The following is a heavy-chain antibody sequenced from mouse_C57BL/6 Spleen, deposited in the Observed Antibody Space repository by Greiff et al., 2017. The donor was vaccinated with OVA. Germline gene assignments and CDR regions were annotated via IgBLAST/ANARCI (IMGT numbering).Heavy chain of an antibody. D-gene: IGHD2-3*01. J-gene: IGHJ3*01. Sequence: EVHLVESGGDLVKPGGSLKLSCAASGFTFSSYGMSWVRQTPDKRLEWVATISSGGSYTYYPDSVKGRFTISRDNAKNTLYLQMSSLKSEDTAMYYCARGGLDGYSFAYWGQGTLVTVSA. CDR1: GFTFSSYG. V-gene: IGHV5-6*01. CDR3: ARGGLDGYSFAY. CDR2: ISSGGSYT.